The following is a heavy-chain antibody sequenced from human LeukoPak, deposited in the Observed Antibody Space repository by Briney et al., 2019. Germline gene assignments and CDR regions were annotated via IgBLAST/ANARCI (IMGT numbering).Heavy chain of an antibody. V-gene: IGHV3-30-3*01. CDR2: ISYDGSNK. Sequence: PGRSLRLPCAASGFTFSSYAMHWVRQAPGKGLEWVAVISYDGSNKYYADSVKGRFTISRDNSKNTLYLQMNSLRAEDTAVYYCARAEVEWSDAFDIWGQGTMVTVSS. D-gene: IGHD3-3*01. J-gene: IGHJ3*02. CDR3: ARAEVEWSDAFDI. CDR1: GFTFSSYA.